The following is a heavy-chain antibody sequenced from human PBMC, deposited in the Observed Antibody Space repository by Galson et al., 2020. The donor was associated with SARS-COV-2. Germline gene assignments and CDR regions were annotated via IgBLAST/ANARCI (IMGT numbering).Heavy chain of an antibody. Sequence: SETLSLTCAVYGGSYNDYYWSWVRQPPGKGLEWIGDVHHSGRTNYNPSLKSRVTISVDTSKNQFSLKLKSVTAADTAIYYCARGYLSGNMVIVVFTGSQYSFDFWGRGTLVTVSP. J-gene: IGHJ4*02. CDR2: VHHSGRT. V-gene: IGHV4-34*01. CDR1: GGSYNDYY. CDR3: ARGYLSGNMVIVVFTGSQYSFDF. D-gene: IGHD3-22*01.